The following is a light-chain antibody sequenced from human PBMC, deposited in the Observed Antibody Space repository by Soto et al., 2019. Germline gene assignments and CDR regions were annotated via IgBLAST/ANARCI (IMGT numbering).Light chain of an antibody. Sequence: QSALTQPPSASGSPGQSVTISCTGTSSDVGRYNYVSWYQHHPGKAPKLIIFEVSKRPSGVPDRFSGSKSGNTASLTVSGLRAEDEADYYCNSYGGSNNLVFGGGTKVTVL. CDR1: SSDVGRYNY. CDR3: NSYGGSNNLV. J-gene: IGLJ3*02. V-gene: IGLV2-8*01. CDR2: EVS.